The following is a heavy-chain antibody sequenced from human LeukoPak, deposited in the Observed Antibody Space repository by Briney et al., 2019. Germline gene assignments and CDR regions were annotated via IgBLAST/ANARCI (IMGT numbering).Heavy chain of an antibody. V-gene: IGHV3-74*01. CDR2: INSDGSST. CDR3: ARAGATRYFDY. D-gene: IGHD1-26*01. CDR1: GFTFSSYW. Sequence: GGSLRLSCAASGFTFSSYWMHWVRQAPGKGLVWVSRINSDGSSTSYADSVKGRFTISRDNAKNTLYLQMNSLRAEDTAVYYCARAGATRYFDYWGQGTLVTVSS. J-gene: IGHJ4*02.